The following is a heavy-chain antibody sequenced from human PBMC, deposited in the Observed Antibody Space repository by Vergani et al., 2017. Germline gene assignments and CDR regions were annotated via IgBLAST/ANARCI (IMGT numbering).Heavy chain of an antibody. CDR2: ISYDGSNK. CDR3: ARVAPRYCSSTSCYTFAFDI. CDR1: GFTFSSYA. J-gene: IGHJ3*02. D-gene: IGHD2-2*02. Sequence: VQLLESGGGLVQPGGSLRLSCAASGFTFSSYAMSWVRQAPGKGLEWVAVISYDGSNKYYADSVKGRFTISRDNSKNSLYLQMNSLRAEDTAVYYCARVAPRYCSSTSCYTFAFDIWGQGTMVTVSS. V-gene: IGHV3-30*03.